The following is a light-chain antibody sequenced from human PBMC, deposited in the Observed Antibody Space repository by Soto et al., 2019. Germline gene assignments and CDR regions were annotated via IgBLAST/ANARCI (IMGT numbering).Light chain of an antibody. J-gene: IGKJ5*01. V-gene: IGKV3-11*01. Sequence: IVFTQSPAPLSLSPGERATLSFIASQSVSSYLAWYQQKPGQAPRLLIYDASNRATGIPARFSGGGSGTDFTLTIDNLEPEDFAIYYCQQRSNWPPITFGQGTRLEIK. CDR2: DAS. CDR3: QQRSNWPPIT. CDR1: QSVSSY.